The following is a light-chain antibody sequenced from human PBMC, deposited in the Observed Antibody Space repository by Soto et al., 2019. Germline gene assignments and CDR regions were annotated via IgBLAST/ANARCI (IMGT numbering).Light chain of an antibody. CDR1: NIGSQS. Sequence: SYELTQPPSVSVAPGKTARITCGGKNIGSQSVHWYQQKAGQAPVLVIYYDSDRPSGIPERFSGSNSGNTATLTISRVEAGDEADYYCQVWDSSSDPVVFGGGTKLTVL. CDR3: QVWDSSSDPVV. J-gene: IGLJ2*01. CDR2: YDS. V-gene: IGLV3-21*04.